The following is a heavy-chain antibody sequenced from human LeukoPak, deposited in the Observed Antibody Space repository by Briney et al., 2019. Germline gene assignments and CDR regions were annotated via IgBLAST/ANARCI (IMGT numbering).Heavy chain of an antibody. J-gene: IGHJ4*01. CDR2: INTDGSTT. Sequence: GSLRLSFAASGFTFSSDWMHWVRQAPGKGLVWVSRINTDGSTTNYADSVRGRFTISRDNGKNTLYLQMSSLRVEDTAVYYCVRSQSGRSGLFEHWGQGTLVTVSS. V-gene: IGHV3-74*01. D-gene: IGHD6-19*01. CDR3: VRSQSGRSGLFEH. CDR1: GFTFSSDW.